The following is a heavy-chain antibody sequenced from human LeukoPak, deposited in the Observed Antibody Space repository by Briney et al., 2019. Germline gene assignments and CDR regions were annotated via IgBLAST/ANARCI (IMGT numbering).Heavy chain of an antibody. CDR3: ARVVDTAMVPQAGYYYYGMDV. V-gene: IGHV1-69*01. CDR2: IIPIFGTA. D-gene: IGHD5-18*01. CDR1: GGTFSSYA. J-gene: IGHJ6*02. Sequence: GASVKVSCKASGGTFSSYAISWVRQAPGQGLEWMGGIIPIFGTANYAQKFQGRVTITAGESTSTAYMELSSLRSEDTAVYYCARVVDTAMVPQAGYYYYGMDVWGQGTTVTVSS.